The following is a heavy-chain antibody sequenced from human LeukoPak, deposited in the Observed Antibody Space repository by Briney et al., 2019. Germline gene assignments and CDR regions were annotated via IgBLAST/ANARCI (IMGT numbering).Heavy chain of an antibody. CDR2: IKSKTDGGTT. V-gene: IGHV3-15*01. Sequence: NSGGSLRLSCAASGFTFSNAWMSWVRQAPGKGLEWVGRIKSKTDGGTTDYAAPVKGRFTISRDDSKNTLYLQMNSLKTEDTAVYYCTTDIGSYFLDHWGQGTLVTVSS. D-gene: IGHD1-26*01. CDR3: TTDIGSYFLDH. J-gene: IGHJ4*02. CDR1: GFTFSNAW.